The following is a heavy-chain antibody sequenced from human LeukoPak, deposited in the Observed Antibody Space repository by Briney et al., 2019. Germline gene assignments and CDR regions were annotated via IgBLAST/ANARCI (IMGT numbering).Heavy chain of an antibody. D-gene: IGHD2-21*02. V-gene: IGHV3-21*01. CDR3: ARDTDQYCGRDCYVDY. CDR2: ISSSSSYI. J-gene: IGHJ4*02. CDR1: GFTLSSHS. Sequence: TGGSLRLSCAGSGFTLSSHSMNWVRQAPGKGLEWVSSISSSSSYIYYADSVKGRFTISRDNARNSLYLQMNSLRAEDTAVYYCARDTDQYCGRDCYVDYWGQGTLVTVSS.